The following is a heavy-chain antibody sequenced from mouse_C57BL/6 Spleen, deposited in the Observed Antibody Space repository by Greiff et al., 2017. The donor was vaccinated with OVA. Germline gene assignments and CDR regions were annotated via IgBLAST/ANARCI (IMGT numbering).Heavy chain of an antibody. CDR2: IWGVGST. V-gene: IGHV2-6*01. CDR3: ATSGITTGFAY. D-gene: IGHD1-1*01. CDR1: GFSLTSYG. Sequence: VQLQQSGPGLVAPSQSLSITCTVSGFSLTSYGVDWVRQSPGKGLEWLGVIWGVGSTNYNSALKSRLSISKDNSKSQVFLKMNSLQTDDTAMYYCATSGITTGFAYWGQGTLVTVSA. J-gene: IGHJ3*01.